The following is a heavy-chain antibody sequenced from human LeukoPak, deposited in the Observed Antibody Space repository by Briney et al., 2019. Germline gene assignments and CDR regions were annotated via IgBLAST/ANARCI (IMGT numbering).Heavy chain of an antibody. CDR2: ISAYNGNT. J-gene: IGHJ4*02. V-gene: IGHV1-18*01. CDR1: RYTFTSYS. CDR3: ARDLRIAVAGNLGY. D-gene: IGHD6-19*01. Sequence: GASPKVSRKASRYTFTSYSISWVRQAPGQGLEWMGWISAYNGNTNYAQKLQGRVTMTTDTSTSTAYMELRSLRSDDTAVYYCARDLRIAVAGNLGYWGQGTLVTVSS.